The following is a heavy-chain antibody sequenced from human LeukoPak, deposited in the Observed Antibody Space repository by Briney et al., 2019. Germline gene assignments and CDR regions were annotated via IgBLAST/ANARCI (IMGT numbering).Heavy chain of an antibody. CDR1: GFTFSSYS. D-gene: IGHD2-21*02. Sequence: KPGGSLRLSCVASGFTFSSYSMNWVRQAPGKGLEWVSSISSSSSYIYYADSVKGRFTISRDNAKNSLYLQMNSLRAEDTAVYYCARESSNIVVVTAISYYFDYWGQGTLVTVSS. V-gene: IGHV3-21*01. CDR2: ISSSSSYI. J-gene: IGHJ4*02. CDR3: ARESSNIVVVTAISYYFDY.